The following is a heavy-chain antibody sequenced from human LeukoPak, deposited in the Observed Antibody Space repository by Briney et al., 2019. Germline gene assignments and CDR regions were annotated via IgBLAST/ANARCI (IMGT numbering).Heavy chain of an antibody. J-gene: IGHJ6*03. V-gene: IGHV3-30*02. CDR3: AKEGYCSNKGCSNHPYYYYYYMDV. Sequence: GRSLRLSCATSGFTFSAFGVHCVSQAPGKWLEWVAFTLYDGRDRFHVDSVKGRFTISRDNSKNTLYLQMNSLRPEDTAVYYCAKEGYCSNKGCSNHPYYYYYYMDVWGKGTTVSVSS. CDR1: GFTFSAFG. D-gene: IGHD2-2*01. CDR2: TLYDGRDR.